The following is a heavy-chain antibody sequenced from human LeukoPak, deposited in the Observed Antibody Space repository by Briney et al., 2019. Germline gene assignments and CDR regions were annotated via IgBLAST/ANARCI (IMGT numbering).Heavy chain of an antibody. CDR1: GFTFSSYS. D-gene: IGHD2-21*02. CDR3: AKDTVMGDDAFDI. V-gene: IGHV3-23*01. CDR2: ISGSGGST. Sequence: GGSLRLSCAASGFTFSSYSMNWVRQAPGKGLEWVSAISGSGGSTYYADSVKGRFTISRDNSKNTLYLQMNSLRAEDTAVYYCAKDTVMGDDAFDIWGQGTMVTVSS. J-gene: IGHJ3*02.